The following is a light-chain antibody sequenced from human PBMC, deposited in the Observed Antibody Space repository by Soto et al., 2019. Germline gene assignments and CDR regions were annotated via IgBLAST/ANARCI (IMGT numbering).Light chain of an antibody. CDR3: SSYAGTNRV. Sequence: QSALTQPPSASGSPGQSVTISCTGTSSDVGANNYVSWYQQHPGKAPKLMIYEVTKRPSGVPDRFSASKSGNTAAPTFSGLGVEDEADHYRSSYAGTNRVFGTGTKLTVL. CDR2: EVT. J-gene: IGLJ1*01. CDR1: SSDVGANNY. V-gene: IGLV2-8*01.